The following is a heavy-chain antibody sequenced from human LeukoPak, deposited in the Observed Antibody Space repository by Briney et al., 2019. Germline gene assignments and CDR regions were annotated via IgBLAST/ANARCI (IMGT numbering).Heavy chain of an antibody. CDR3: ARGLIIRNILTGYGHYYYGMDV. Sequence: SETLFLTCAVYGGSFSGYYCSWIRLPPGKGLEWIGEINHSGSTNYNPSLKSRVTISVDTSKNQFSLKLSSVTAADTAVYYCARGLIIRNILTGYGHYYYGMDVRGQETTVTVSS. CDR1: GGSFSGYY. CDR2: INHSGST. J-gene: IGHJ6*02. D-gene: IGHD3-9*01. V-gene: IGHV4-34*01.